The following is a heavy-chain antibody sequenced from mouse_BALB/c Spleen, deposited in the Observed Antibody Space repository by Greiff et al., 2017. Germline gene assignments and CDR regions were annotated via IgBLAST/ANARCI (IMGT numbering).Heavy chain of an antibody. CDR3: ARGAMDY. CDR2: IDPSDSYT. Sequence: QVQLQQSGAELVKPGASVKLSCKASGYTFTSYWMHWVKQRPGQGLEWIGEIDPSDSYTNYNQKFEGKATLTVDKSSSTAYMQLSSLTSEDSAVYYCARGAMDYWGQGTSVTVSS. V-gene: IGHV1-69*02. J-gene: IGHJ4*01. CDR1: GYTFTSYW.